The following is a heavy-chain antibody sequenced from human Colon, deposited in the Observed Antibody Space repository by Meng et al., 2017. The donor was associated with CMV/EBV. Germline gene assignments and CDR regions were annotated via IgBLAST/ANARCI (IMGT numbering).Heavy chain of an antibody. D-gene: IGHD6-13*01. CDR1: GFTLNTYE. Sequence: GESLKISCAASGFTLNTYEMHWVRQAPGKGLEWVSSMSSSGSIIYYADSVKGRFTVSRDNAENSMFLQMNSLRVEDTAVYYCARRNSSSWYRNYYHAMDVWGQGTTVTVSS. CDR3: ARRNSSSWYRNYYHAMDV. J-gene: IGHJ6*02. CDR2: MSSSGSII. V-gene: IGHV3-48*03.